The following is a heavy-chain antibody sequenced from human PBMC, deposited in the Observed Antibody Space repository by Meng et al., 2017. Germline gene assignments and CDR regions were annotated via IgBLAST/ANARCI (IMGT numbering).Heavy chain of an antibody. Sequence: GGSLRLSCAASGFTVSSNYMSWVRQAPGKGLEWVSVIYSGGSTYYADSVKGRFTISRDNSNNKMYLQMNSLKAEDTAVYYCARESRYGYNSYWGQGTLVTVSS. CDR1: GFTVSSNY. J-gene: IGHJ4*02. CDR2: IYSGGST. V-gene: IGHV3-66*02. D-gene: IGHD5-24*01. CDR3: ARESRYGYNSY.